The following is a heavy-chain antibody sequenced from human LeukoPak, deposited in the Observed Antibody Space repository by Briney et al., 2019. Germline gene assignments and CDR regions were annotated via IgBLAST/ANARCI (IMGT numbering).Heavy chain of an antibody. CDR3: ARDRGGSYSAIDY. J-gene: IGHJ4*02. D-gene: IGHD1-26*01. CDR1: GFTFSSYS. Sequence: GGSLRLSCAASGFTFSSYSMTWVRQAPGKGLEWVSFISSSSSTIYYADSVKGRFTISRDNAKNSLYLQMNSLRAEDTAVYYCARDRGGSYSAIDYWGQGTLVTVSS. CDR2: ISSSSSTI. V-gene: IGHV3-48*04.